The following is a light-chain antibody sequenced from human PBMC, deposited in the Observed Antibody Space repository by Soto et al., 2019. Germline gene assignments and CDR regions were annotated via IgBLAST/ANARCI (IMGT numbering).Light chain of an antibody. V-gene: IGKV3-11*01. CDR1: QSVGTY. CDR2: DSS. J-gene: IGKJ4*01. Sequence: EIVMTQSPATLSLSPGERATLSCRASQSVGTYLAWYQQKPGQAPRLLTYDSSKRATDIPDRFSGSGSGTDFTLTISSPEPEDVAVSYCQPRSIWPPAFGGGTKVEIK. CDR3: QPRSIWPPA.